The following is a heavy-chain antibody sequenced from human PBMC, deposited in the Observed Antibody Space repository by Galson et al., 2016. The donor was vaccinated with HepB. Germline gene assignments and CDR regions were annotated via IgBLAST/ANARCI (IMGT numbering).Heavy chain of an antibody. V-gene: IGHV1-69*13. J-gene: IGHJ4*02. D-gene: IGHD5-18*01. CDR3: AEVGGDRAMV. Sequence: SVKVSCKASGGTFSSYAISWVRQAPGQGLEWMGGIIPIFGTADYAQIFQGRVTITADESTSTAYMELSSLRSEDTAVYYCAEVGGDRAMVWGQGTLVTVSS. CDR1: GGTFSSYA. CDR2: IIPIFGTA.